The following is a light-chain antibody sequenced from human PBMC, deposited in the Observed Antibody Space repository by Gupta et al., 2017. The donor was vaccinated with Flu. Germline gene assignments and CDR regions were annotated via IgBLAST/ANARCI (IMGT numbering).Light chain of an antibody. Sequence: DVQMTQSPSSLSASVGDRVTITCRASQDISTYLAWFQQKPGKAPKPLIYGASKLQGGVPSKFSGSGSGTDFTLTISSLQPEDSARYYCQQYNNSPWTFGQGTKVEIK. V-gene: IGKV1-16*02. J-gene: IGKJ1*01. CDR2: GAS. CDR3: QQYNNSPWT. CDR1: QDISTY.